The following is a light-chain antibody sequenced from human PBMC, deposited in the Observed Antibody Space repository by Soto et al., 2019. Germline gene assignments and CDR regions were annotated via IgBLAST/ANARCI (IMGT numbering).Light chain of an antibody. CDR3: QQRSNWPPPLT. J-gene: IGKJ4*01. CDR1: QSVSSY. Sequence: EIVLTQSPATLSLSPGERATLSCRASQSVSSYLAWYQQKPGQAPRLLIYDASNRATGIPARFSGSGSGTDFTRTISRLEPEDFAVYYCQQRSNWPPPLTFGGGTKVEIK. V-gene: IGKV3-11*01. CDR2: DAS.